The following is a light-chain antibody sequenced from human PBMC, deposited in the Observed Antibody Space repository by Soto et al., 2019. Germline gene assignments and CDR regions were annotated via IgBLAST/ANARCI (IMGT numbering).Light chain of an antibody. Sequence: DIQMTQSPSSLSASVGDRVTITCRASQGISNFLAWYQQKPGKVPKLLISAASTLQSGVPSRFSGSESGTDFTLTITSLQPEDVATYYCQKYSSVITFGQGTRLDI. CDR3: QKYSSVIT. J-gene: IGKJ5*01. CDR1: QGISNF. V-gene: IGKV1-27*01. CDR2: AAS.